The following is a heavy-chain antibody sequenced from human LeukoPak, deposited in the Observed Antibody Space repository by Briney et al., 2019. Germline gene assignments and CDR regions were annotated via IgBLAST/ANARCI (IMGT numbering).Heavy chain of an antibody. CDR3: ARLLRNIAAAVYYFDY. Sequence: GESLKISCKGSGYSFSNYWIGWVRQMPGKGLEWMGIIYPGDSDTRYSPSFQGQVTISADKSISTAYLQWSSPKASDTAMYYCARLLRNIAAAVYYFDYWGQGTLVTVSS. J-gene: IGHJ4*02. D-gene: IGHD6-13*01. V-gene: IGHV5-51*01. CDR2: IYPGDSDT. CDR1: GYSFSNYW.